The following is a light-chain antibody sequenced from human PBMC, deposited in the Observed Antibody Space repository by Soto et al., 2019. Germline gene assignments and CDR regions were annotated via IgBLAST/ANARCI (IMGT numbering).Light chain of an antibody. CDR1: QGVSDW. J-gene: IGKJ1*01. Sequence: DIQMTHSPSSVSSSVGDSVTITCRASQGVSDWVAWYQQKPGEAPKLLIYGSSSLLSGVPSRFSGTRSGTDFTLTISSLQPEDFAVYYCQQYGSSPRTFGQGTKVDIK. CDR2: GSS. CDR3: QQYGSSPRT. V-gene: IGKV1-12*01.